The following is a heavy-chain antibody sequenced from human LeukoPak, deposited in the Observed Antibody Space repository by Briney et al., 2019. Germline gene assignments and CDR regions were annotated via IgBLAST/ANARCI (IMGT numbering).Heavy chain of an antibody. V-gene: IGHV4-39*01. CDR3: ARRRYYDSTGYLE. CDR1: GGFISSSSYY. CDR2: IYYSGST. Sequence: SETLSLTCTISGGFISSSSYYWGWIRQPPGKGLEWIGDIYYSGSTYYNPALKSRVSMSIDTSKNQFSLELRSVAAADTALYYCARRRYYDSTGYLEWGQGTLVTVTS. J-gene: IGHJ1*01. D-gene: IGHD3-22*01.